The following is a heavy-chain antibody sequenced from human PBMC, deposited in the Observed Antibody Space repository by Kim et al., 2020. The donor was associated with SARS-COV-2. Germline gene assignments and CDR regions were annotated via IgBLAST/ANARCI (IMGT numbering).Heavy chain of an antibody. J-gene: IGHJ4*02. CDR1: GFTLSSYG. V-gene: IGHV3-30*18. Sequence: GGSLRLSCAASGFTLSSYGMHWVRQAPGKGLEWVAVISYDGSNKYYADSVKGRFTISRDDSKNTLYLQMNGLRAEDSAVYYCAKVGLGGYSSAWYNFWGQGSLVTVSS. CDR3: AKVGLGGYSSAWYNF. D-gene: IGHD6-13*01. CDR2: ISYDGSNK.